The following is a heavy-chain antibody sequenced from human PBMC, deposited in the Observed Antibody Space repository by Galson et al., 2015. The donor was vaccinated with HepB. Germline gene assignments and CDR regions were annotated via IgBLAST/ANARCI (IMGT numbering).Heavy chain of an antibody. Sequence: SLRLSCAASGFTFSDYYMSWIRQAPGKGLEWVSYISSSSSYTNYADSVKGRFTISRDNAKNSLYLQMNSLRAEDTAVYYCAREGGEPYSSSWSKDLYYFDYWGQGTLVTVSS. V-gene: IGHV3-11*06. J-gene: IGHJ4*02. CDR3: AREGGEPYSSSWSKDLYYFDY. D-gene: IGHD6-13*01. CDR1: GFTFSDYY. CDR2: ISSSSSYT.